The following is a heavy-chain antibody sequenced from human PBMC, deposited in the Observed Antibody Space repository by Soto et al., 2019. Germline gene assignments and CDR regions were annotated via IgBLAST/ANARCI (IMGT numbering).Heavy chain of an antibody. D-gene: IGHD1-26*01. V-gene: IGHV3-7*03. CDR1: GFTFSSYW. CDR3: ARDTAEWELLPDY. J-gene: IGHJ4*02. CDR2: IKQDGSEK. Sequence: PGGSLRLSCAASGFTFSSYWMSWVRQAPGKGLEWVANIKQDGSEKYYVDSVKGRFTISRDNAKNSLYLQMNSLRAEDTAVYYCARDTAEWELLPDYWGQGTLVTVPS.